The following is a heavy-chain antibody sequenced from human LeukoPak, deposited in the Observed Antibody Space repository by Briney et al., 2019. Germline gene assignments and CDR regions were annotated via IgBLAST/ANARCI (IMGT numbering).Heavy chain of an antibody. CDR2: IKQDGSET. CDR3: ARDFWGAYRVDYFDY. D-gene: IGHD3-3*01. CDR1: GFTSSDYG. J-gene: IGHJ4*02. Sequence: PGGSLRLSCAASGFTSSDYGMSWVRRAPGKGLEWVANIKQDGSETYYVDSVRGRFTISRDNAKKSLYLQMNSLRAEDTAVYYCARDFWGAYRVDYFDYWGQGILVTVSS. V-gene: IGHV3-7*01.